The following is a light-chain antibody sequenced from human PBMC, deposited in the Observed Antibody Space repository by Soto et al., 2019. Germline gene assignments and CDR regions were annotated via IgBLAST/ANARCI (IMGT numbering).Light chain of an antibody. CDR2: VAS. CDR1: QNIGTT. CDR3: QQTHSTPT. V-gene: IGKV1-39*01. J-gene: IGKJ1*01. Sequence: DIQLTQSPPSLSASVVDKVTITCRASQNIGTTLNWYQLRPGKAPKLLIYVASTLQTGVPSRFSGTGSGSHFTLTINNLQPEDFATDSCQQTHSTPTFGQGTKVEIK.